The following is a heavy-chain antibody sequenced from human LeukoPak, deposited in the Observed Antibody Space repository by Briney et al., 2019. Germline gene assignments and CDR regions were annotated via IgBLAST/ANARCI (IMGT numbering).Heavy chain of an antibody. J-gene: IGHJ4*02. V-gene: IGHV3-15*01. Sequence: GGSLRLSCAASGFTFSNAWMSWVRQAPGKGLEWVGRIKSKTDGGTTDYAAPVKGRFTISRDDSKNTLYLQMNSLKTEDTAVYYCTTEPSYYDSIAFDYWGQGTLVTVSS. CDR1: GFTFSNAW. CDR2: IKSKTDGGTT. CDR3: TTEPSYYDSIAFDY. D-gene: IGHD3-3*01.